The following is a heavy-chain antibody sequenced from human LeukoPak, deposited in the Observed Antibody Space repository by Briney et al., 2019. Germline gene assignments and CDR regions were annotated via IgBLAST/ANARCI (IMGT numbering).Heavy chain of an antibody. CDR3: ATAQEGWFGELLGY. J-gene: IGHJ4*02. CDR2: IKSKIDGGTT. CDR1: GFTFTNAW. V-gene: IGHV3-15*01. D-gene: IGHD3-10*01. Sequence: GGSLRLSCAASGFTFTNAWMTWVRQAPGKGLEWVGRIKSKIDGGTTDYAAPVKGRFTISRDDSKNTLYLQMSSLKTEDTAVYYCATAQEGWFGELLGYWGQGTLVTVSS.